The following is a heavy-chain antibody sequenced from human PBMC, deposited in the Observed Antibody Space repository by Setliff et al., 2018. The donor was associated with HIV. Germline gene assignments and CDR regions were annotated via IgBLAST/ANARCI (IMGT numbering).Heavy chain of an antibody. J-gene: IGHJ6*02. CDR3: ARDLGRYTRSGFYSDYHYGVDV. Sequence: LSLTCTVSGGSISSGDDFWTWVRQPAGKGLEWIGHVYASGGTKYDPSLQSRVVISVDTSKNQFFLRLTSVTAADTAVYFCARDLGRYTRSGFYSDYHYGVDVWGQGTTVTVSS. D-gene: IGHD3-22*01. CDR1: GGSISSGDDF. CDR2: VYASGGT. V-gene: IGHV4-61*09.